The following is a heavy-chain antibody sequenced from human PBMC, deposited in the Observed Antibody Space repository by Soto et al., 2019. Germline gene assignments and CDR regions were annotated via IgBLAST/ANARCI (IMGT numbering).Heavy chain of an antibody. CDR3: GSFSDRITPATIVD. CDR2: IYHSGRT. V-gene: IGHV4-31*03. D-gene: IGHD2-2*02. Sequence: QVQLQESGPGLVQPSQTLSLTCSVSGASISSVGYYWTWIRQHPGEGLEWIGYIYHSGRTYYNPSLKSRLSISVDTSKNHFSLRLSSVTAADTAVYYCGSFSDRITPATIVDWGQGTLVTVSS. J-gene: IGHJ4*02. CDR1: GASISSVGYY.